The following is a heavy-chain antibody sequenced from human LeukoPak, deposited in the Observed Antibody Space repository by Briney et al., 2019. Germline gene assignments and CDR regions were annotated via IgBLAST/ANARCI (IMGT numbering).Heavy chain of an antibody. J-gene: IGHJ6*02. CDR3: ARALHYDILFPHNYYGMDV. V-gene: IGHV1-3*01. Sequence: GESLKVSCKASGYTFTSYAMHWVRQAPGQRLEWMGWINAGNGNTKYSQKFQGRVTITRDTSASTAYMELSSLRSEDTAVYYCARALHYDILFPHNYYGMDVWGQGTTVTVSS. CDR1: GYTFTSYA. D-gene: IGHD3-9*01. CDR2: INAGNGNT.